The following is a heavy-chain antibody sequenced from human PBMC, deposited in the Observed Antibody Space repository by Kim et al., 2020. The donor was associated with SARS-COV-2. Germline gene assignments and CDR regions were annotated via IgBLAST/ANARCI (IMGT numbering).Heavy chain of an antibody. J-gene: IGHJ4*02. CDR1: GGSISSGGYY. Sequence: SETLSLTCTVSGGSISSGGYYWSWIRQHPGKGLEWIGYIYYSGSTYYNPSLKSRVTISVDTSKNQFSLKLSSVTAADTAVYYCARGWSYDSSGYYYARVPAFDYWGQGTLVTVSS. CDR2: IYYSGST. CDR3: ARGWSYDSSGYYYARVPAFDY. V-gene: IGHV4-31*03. D-gene: IGHD3-22*01.